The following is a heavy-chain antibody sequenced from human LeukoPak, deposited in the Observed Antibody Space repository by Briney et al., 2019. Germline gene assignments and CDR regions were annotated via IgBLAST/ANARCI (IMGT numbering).Heavy chain of an antibody. J-gene: IGHJ3*02. CDR3: ATASITISSPHDAFDI. Sequence: ASVKVSCKVSGYTLTELSMHWVRQAPGKGIEGRGGFDPEDGETIYAQKFQGRVTMTEDTSTDTAYMELSSLRSEDTAVYYCATASITISSPHDAFDIWGQGTMVTVSS. V-gene: IGHV1-24*01. CDR1: GYTLTELS. CDR2: FDPEDGET. D-gene: IGHD3-3*01.